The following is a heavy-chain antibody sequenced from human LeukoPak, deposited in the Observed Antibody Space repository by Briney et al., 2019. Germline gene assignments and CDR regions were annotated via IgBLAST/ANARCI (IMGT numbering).Heavy chain of an antibody. Sequence: SETLSLTCTVSGGSISSYYWSWIRQPPGTGLEWVGHIYYSGSTNYNPPPKSRVTISVDTSKNQFSLRLSSVSAADTAVYYCARVRVGYSLFDYWGQGTLVTVSS. D-gene: IGHD5-24*01. CDR1: GGSISSYY. CDR3: ARVRVGYSLFDY. V-gene: IGHV4-59*01. J-gene: IGHJ4*02. CDR2: IYYSGST.